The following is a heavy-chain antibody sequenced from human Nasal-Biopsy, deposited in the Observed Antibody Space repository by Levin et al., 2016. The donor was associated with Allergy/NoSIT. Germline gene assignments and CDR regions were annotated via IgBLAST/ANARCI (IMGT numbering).Heavy chain of an antibody. Sequence: GESLKISCAASGFTFSTHAMTWVRQAPGTGLEWVSGISRSGDKTYYADSVKGRFTISRDNYRNTLVLQMNSLRVEDTALYYCTRDSSAFLEILTGADYWGRGTLVTVSS. V-gene: IGHV3-23*01. CDR3: TRDSSAFLEILTGADY. CDR2: ISRSGDKT. CDR1: GFTFSTHA. J-gene: IGHJ4*02. D-gene: IGHD3-9*01.